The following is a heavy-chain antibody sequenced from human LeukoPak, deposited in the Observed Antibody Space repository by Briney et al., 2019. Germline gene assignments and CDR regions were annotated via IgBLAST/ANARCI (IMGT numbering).Heavy chain of an antibody. CDR1: GFTFSSYG. Sequence: PGRSLRLSCAASGFTFSSYGMHWVRQAPGKGLEWVAVIWYDGSNKYYADSVKGRFTISRDNSKNTLYLQMNSLRAEDTAVYYCARDNEWLASNSWYFDYWGQGTLVTVSS. V-gene: IGHV3-33*01. CDR3: ARDNEWLASNSWYFDY. CDR2: IWYDGSNK. D-gene: IGHD6-13*01. J-gene: IGHJ4*02.